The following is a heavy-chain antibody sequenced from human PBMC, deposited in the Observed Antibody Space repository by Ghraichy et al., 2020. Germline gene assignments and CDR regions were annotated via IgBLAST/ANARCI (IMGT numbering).Heavy chain of an antibody. CDR3: ARDGLYGGAWYDAFDI. V-gene: IGHV3-74*01. J-gene: IGHJ3*02. D-gene: IGHD2-15*01. CDR2: VYSDGSRI. Sequence: GGSLRLSCVASGFTFSNYLMHWVRQAPGKGLVWVSRVYSDGSRIGYADSVRGRFTISRDNAKNTLYLQMNSLRAEDTAIYYCARDGLYGGAWYDAFDIWGQGTMVTVSS. CDR1: GFTFSNYL.